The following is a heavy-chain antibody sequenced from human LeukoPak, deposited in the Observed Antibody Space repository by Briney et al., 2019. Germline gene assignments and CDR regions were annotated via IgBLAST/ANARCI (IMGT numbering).Heavy chain of an antibody. V-gene: IGHV1-18*01. CDR1: GYTFTNYG. J-gene: IGHJ5*02. CDR3: ARDWDAMNNCFDP. Sequence: GASVKVSCKASGYTFTNYGINWVRQAPGQGLEWMGWISTNSDIRTYAQTLQGRFTMTTDTATTTAYMELNNLTFDDTAVYYCARDWDAMNNCFDPWGQGTPVTVSS. CDR2: ISTNSDIR. D-gene: IGHD1-26*01.